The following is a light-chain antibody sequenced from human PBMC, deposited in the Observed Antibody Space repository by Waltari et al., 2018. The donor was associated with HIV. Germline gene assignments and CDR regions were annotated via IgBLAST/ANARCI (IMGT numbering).Light chain of an antibody. CDR2: LNSDGSH. J-gene: IGLJ3*02. CDR1: SEHSNFA. V-gene: IGLV4-69*01. Sequence: SPSASASPGASVKLTCTLSSEHSNFAIAWLQQQPEKGPRYLMKLNSDGSHTKGDGIPDRFSGSSSGAERYLSISSLHSDDEADYYCQTWGMGIVVFGGGTKLTVL. CDR3: QTWGMGIVV.